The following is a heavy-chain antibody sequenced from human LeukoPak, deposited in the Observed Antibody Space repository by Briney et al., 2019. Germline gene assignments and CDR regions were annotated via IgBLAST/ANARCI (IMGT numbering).Heavy chain of an antibody. CDR3: ATIQRDHAFDI. J-gene: IGHJ3*02. D-gene: IGHD6-25*01. Sequence: SETLSLTCAVYGGSFSGYYWSWIRQPPGKGLEWIGEINQSGSTSYNPSLKSRVTISVDTSKNQFPLKLSSVTAADTAVYYCATIQRDHAFDIWGQGTMVTVSS. CDR1: GGSFSGYY. CDR2: INQSGST. V-gene: IGHV4-34*01.